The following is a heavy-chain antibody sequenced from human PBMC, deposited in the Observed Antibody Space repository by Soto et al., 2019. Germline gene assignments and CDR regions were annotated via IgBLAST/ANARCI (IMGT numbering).Heavy chain of an antibody. CDR1: VFTFISYG. Sequence: GGSLRLSCASSVFTFISYGMHWVRQAPGKGLEWVAVIWYDGSNKYYADSVKGRFTISRDNSKNTLYLQMNSLRAEDTAVYYCARSRWIAARSNPYGMDVWGQGTTVTVSS. V-gene: IGHV3-33*01. D-gene: IGHD6-6*01. CDR3: ARSRWIAARSNPYGMDV. CDR2: IWYDGSNK. J-gene: IGHJ6*02.